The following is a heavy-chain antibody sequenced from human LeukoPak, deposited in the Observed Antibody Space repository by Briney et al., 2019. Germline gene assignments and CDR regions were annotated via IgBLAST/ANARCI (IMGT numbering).Heavy chain of an antibody. CDR3: ARLGVMITFGGVTVRGGFDY. CDR2: IYPGDSDT. Sequence: GESLKISCKGSGYSFTSYWIGWVRQMPGKGLEWMGIIYPGDSDTRYSPSFQGQVTISADKSISTAYLQWSSLKASDTAMYYCARLGVMITFGGVTVRGGFDYWGQGTLVTVSS. V-gene: IGHV5-51*01. J-gene: IGHJ4*02. CDR1: GYSFTSYW. D-gene: IGHD3-16*02.